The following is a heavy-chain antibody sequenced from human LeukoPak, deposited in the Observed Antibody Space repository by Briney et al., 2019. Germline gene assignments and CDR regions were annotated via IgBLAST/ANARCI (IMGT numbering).Heavy chain of an antibody. CDR3: AKDRYCSGGSCYYDAFDI. Sequence: GGSLRLSCAASGFTFSSYGMHWVRQAPGKGLEWVAVIWYDGSNKYYADSVKGRFTISRDDSKNTLYLQMNSLRAEDTAMYYCAKDRYCSGGSCYYDAFDIWGQGTMVTVSS. V-gene: IGHV3-30*02. CDR1: GFTFSSYG. CDR2: IWYDGSNK. J-gene: IGHJ3*02. D-gene: IGHD2-15*01.